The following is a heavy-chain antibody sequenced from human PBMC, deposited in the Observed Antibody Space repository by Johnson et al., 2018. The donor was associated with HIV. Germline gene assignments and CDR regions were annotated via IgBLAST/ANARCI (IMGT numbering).Heavy chain of an antibody. CDR1: GFTFSDYA. Sequence: QVQLVESGGGVVQPGGSLRLSCVASGFTFSDYAMHWVRQAPGKGLEWVAVIAYDGSNKYYADSVKGRFTISRDNSKNTLYLQMNSLRAEDTALYYCARAVRIGVGGTVLGASDIWGQGTMVTV. CDR3: ARAVRIGVGGTVLGASDI. CDR2: IAYDGSNK. J-gene: IGHJ3*02. V-gene: IGHV3-30-3*01. D-gene: IGHD6-13*01.